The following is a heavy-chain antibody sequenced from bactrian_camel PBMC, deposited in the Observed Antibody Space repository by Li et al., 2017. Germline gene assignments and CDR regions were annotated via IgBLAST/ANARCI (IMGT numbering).Heavy chain of an antibody. CDR1: GFTFSTYP. D-gene: IGHD6*01. J-gene: IGHJ6*01. V-gene: IGHV3S1*01. CDR2: IGTSGRSS. CDR3: ATVVVGSFGY. Sequence: HVQLVESGGGLVQPGGSLRLSCAASGFTFSTYPMAWVRQAPGKGLEWVSTIGTSGRSSYYADSVKGRFTISRDNAKNTLYLQMNSLKSDDTALYYCATVVVGSFGYWGQGTQVTVS.